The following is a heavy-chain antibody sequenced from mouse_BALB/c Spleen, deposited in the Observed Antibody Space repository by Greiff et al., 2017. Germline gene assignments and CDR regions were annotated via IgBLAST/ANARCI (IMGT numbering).Heavy chain of an antibody. J-gene: IGHJ4*01. Sequence: QVHVKQSGPGLVAPSQSLSITCTVSGFSLTSYGVHWVRQPPGKGLEWLGVIWAGGSTNYNSALMSRLSISKDNSKSQVFLKMNSLQTDDTAMYYCAREDYAMDYWGQGTSVTVSS. V-gene: IGHV2-9*02. CDR2: IWAGGST. CDR1: GFSLTSYG. CDR3: AREDYAMDY.